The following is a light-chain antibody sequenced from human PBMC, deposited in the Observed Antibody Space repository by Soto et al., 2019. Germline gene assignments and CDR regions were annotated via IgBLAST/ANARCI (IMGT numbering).Light chain of an antibody. V-gene: IGKV3-20*01. CDR3: QQYGSSQWT. J-gene: IGKJ1*01. CDR1: QSADNGY. Sequence: EIVLTQSPGTLSLSPGERATLSCRASQSADNGYLAWYQQKPGQAPRLLIYGASSRATGIPDRFGGSGAGTDFTLTVSRLEPEDFAVYYCQQYGSSQWTFGQGTKVEIK. CDR2: GAS.